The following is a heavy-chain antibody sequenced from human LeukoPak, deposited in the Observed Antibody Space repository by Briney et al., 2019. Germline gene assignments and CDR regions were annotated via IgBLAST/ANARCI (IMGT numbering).Heavy chain of an antibody. V-gene: IGHV1-2*02. J-gene: IGHJ5*02. CDR2: INPNSGGT. CDR3: ARAQQWLGGWFDP. D-gene: IGHD6-19*01. Sequence: ASVKVSCKASGYTFTGYYMHWVRQAPGQGLEWMGWINPNSGGTNYAQKFQSRVTMTRDTSISTAYMELSRLRSDDTAVYYCARAQQWLGGWFDPWGQGTLVTVSS. CDR1: GYTFTGYY.